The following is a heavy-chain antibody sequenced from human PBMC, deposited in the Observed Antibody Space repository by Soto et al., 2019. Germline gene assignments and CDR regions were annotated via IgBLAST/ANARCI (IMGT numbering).Heavy chain of an antibody. V-gene: IGHV3-30-3*01. Sequence: PGGSLRLSCAASGFPFSYYALHWVRQAPGKGLEWVAFISNDGSKKYYADSVQGRFTISRDNSRNTLYLQMNSLKPEDTAVHFCARESGTGGGWYSNWGQGTLVTVSS. CDR3: ARESGTGGGWYSN. CDR2: ISNDGSKK. D-gene: IGHD6-19*01. J-gene: IGHJ4*02. CDR1: GFPFSYYA.